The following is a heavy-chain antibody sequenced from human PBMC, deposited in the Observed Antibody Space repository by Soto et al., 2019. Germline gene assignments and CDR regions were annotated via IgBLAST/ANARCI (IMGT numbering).Heavy chain of an antibody. D-gene: IGHD2-21*02. CDR1: GGAISRYY. Sequence: QVQLQESGPGLVKPSETLSLTCTVSGGAISRYYWSWIRQPPGKGLEWIGYMYNTGSTVYNPSVKSRVTISVDTSKNQFSLQLNSVTAADTAVYYCARDLWGYCGTDCFPLDVWGQGTTVTVSS. J-gene: IGHJ6*02. CDR3: ARDLWGYCGTDCFPLDV. CDR2: MYNTGST. V-gene: IGHV4-59*01.